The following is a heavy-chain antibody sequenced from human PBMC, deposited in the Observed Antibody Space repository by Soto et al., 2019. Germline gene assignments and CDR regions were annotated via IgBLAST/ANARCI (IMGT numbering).Heavy chain of an antibody. Sequence: SATLSLTCTVSGGSISSYYWSWIRQPPGKGLEWIGYIYYSGSTNYNPSLKSRVTISVDTSKNQFSLKLSSVTAADTAVYYCARETYYYDSSGYYYLWFDPWGQGTLVTVSS. D-gene: IGHD3-22*01. CDR3: ARETYYYDSSGYYYLWFDP. J-gene: IGHJ5*02. V-gene: IGHV4-59*01. CDR1: GGSISSYY. CDR2: IYYSGST.